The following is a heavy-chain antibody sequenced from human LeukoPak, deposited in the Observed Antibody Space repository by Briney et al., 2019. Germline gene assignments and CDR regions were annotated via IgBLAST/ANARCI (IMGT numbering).Heavy chain of an antibody. Sequence: PGGSLRLSCAASGFTFSTYGMHWVRQAPGKGLEWVAVIWYDGSNKYYADSVKGRFTISRDNSKNTLYLQMNSLRDEDTAVYYCARGISMVRGANYGMDVWGQGTTVTVSS. CDR1: GFTFSTYG. CDR3: ARGISMVRGANYGMDV. J-gene: IGHJ6*02. V-gene: IGHV3-33*01. CDR2: IWYDGSNK. D-gene: IGHD3-10*01.